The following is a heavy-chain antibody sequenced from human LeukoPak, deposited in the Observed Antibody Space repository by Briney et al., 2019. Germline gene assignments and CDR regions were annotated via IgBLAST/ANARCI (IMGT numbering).Heavy chain of an antibody. D-gene: IGHD6-19*01. V-gene: IGHV4-39*01. Sequence: SETLSLTCTVSGGSISSSSYYWGWIGQPPGKGLEWIGTIDYSGSTYYNASLRRRPTISVDTSKNQFSLKLSSVAAAETAVYYCARLSGGTQWLAPFEYWGQGTLVTVSS. J-gene: IGHJ4*02. CDR1: GGSISSSSYY. CDR3: ARLSGGTQWLAPFEY. CDR2: IDYSGST.